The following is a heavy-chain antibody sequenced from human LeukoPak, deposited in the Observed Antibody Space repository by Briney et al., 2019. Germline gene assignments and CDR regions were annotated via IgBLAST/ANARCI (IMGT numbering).Heavy chain of an antibody. V-gene: IGHV4-34*01. D-gene: IGHD2/OR15-2a*01. CDR2: INHSGST. CDR1: GGSFSGYY. Sequence: SETLSLTCAVYGGSFSGYYWSWIRQPPGKGLEWIGEINHSGSTNYNPSLKSRVTISVDTSKNQFSLELSSVTAADTAVYYCASLSRPFDYWGQGTLVTVSS. J-gene: IGHJ4*02. CDR3: ASLSRPFDY.